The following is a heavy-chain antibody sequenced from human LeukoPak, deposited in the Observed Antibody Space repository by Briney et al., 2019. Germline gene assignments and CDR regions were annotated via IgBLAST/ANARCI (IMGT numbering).Heavy chain of an antibody. CDR3: ARHDAIPLGIAVAGFAFDI. CDR1: GGSINNGGYS. CDR2: IYYSGST. J-gene: IGHJ3*02. Sequence: SETLSLTCAVSGGSINNGGYSWSWIRQPPGKGLEWIGYIYYSGSTNYNPSLKSRVTISVDTSKNQFSLKLSSVTAADTAVYYCARHDAIPLGIAVAGFAFDIWGQGTMVTVSS. D-gene: IGHD6-19*01. V-gene: IGHV4-61*08.